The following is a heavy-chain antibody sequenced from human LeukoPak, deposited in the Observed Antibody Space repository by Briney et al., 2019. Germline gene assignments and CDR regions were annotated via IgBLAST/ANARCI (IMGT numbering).Heavy chain of an antibody. J-gene: IGHJ4*02. CDR2: LTGSGGGT. CDR1: GFTFSNSA. Sequence: GGSLRLSCAASGFTFSNSAMSWVRQAPGKGLEWVSALTGSGGGTYHADSVKGRFTISRDNSKNTMYLQMNSLRAEDTAVYYCAKEAVEYFDYWGQGNLVTV. V-gene: IGHV3-23*01. CDR3: AKEAVEYFDY.